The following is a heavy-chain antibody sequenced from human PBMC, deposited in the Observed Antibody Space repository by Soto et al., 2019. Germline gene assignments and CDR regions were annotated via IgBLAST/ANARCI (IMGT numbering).Heavy chain of an antibody. V-gene: IGHV1-46*01. CDR2: INPNGGST. CDR3: AAAQLWALGSSSFDY. CDR1: GYTFTNYH. D-gene: IGHD5-18*01. Sequence: ASVKVSCKASGYTFTNYHMHWVRQAPGQGLEWMGIINPNGGSTSYAQKFQGRVTMTRDTSTSTVYMELSGLRSEDTAVYYCAAAQLWALGSSSFDYWGQGTLVTVSS. J-gene: IGHJ4*02.